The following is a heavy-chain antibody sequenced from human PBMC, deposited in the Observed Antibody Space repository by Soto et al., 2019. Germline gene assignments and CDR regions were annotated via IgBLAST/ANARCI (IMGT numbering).Heavy chain of an antibody. D-gene: IGHD6-19*01. Sequence: EVQLVESGGGLVQPGRSLRLSCAASGFTFDDYAMHWGRQAPGKGLEWVSGISWNSGSIGYADSVKGRFTISRDNAKNSLYLQMNSLRAEDTALYYCAKDIFHGYSSGWQDYWGQGTLVTVSS. CDR3: AKDIFHGYSSGWQDY. V-gene: IGHV3-9*01. CDR1: GFTFDDYA. J-gene: IGHJ4*02. CDR2: ISWNSGSI.